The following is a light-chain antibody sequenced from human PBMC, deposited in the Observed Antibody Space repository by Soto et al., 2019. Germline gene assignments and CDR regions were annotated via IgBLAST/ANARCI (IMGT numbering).Light chain of an antibody. J-gene: IGKJ4*01. CDR2: GAS. CDR3: QHYGSSPRV. CDR1: QSISRNY. Sequence: EIVLTQSPGTLSLSPGERAPLSCRASQSISRNYLGWYQQNPGQAPRLLIYGASNRATGVPDRFSGSASGTDFTFTISRLEPEDFAVYYCQHYGSSPRVFGGGTKVDIK. V-gene: IGKV3-20*01.